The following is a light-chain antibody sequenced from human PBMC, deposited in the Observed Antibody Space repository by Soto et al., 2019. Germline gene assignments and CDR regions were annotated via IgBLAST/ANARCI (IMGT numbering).Light chain of an antibody. CDR1: RSVSSY. Sequence: PGESATLSCRASRSVSSYLAWYQQKPGQAPRLLIYDASNRATGIPARFSGSGSGTDFTLTISSLEPEDFAVYYCKQRSNWPKLGQGTKVDIK. V-gene: IGKV3-11*01. CDR3: KQRSNWPK. J-gene: IGKJ1*01. CDR2: DAS.